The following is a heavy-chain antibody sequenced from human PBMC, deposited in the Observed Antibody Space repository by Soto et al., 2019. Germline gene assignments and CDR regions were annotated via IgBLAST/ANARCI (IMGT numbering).Heavy chain of an antibody. D-gene: IGHD1-1*01. CDR2: VYYSGST. V-gene: IGHV4-39*01. CDR3: ARMPIVGTTPYYFDS. Sequence: TLSLTCTVSGASITYSSYYWGWVRQPPGKGLEWIAYVYYSGSTYYNPSLKSRVTISLDTSENLFSLSLTSVTAADTAVYYCARMPIVGTTPYYFDSWGPGTLVTVSS. CDR1: GASITYSSYY. J-gene: IGHJ4*02.